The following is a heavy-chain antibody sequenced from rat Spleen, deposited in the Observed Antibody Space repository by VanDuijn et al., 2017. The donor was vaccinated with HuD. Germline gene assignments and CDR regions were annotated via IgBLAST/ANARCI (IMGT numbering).Heavy chain of an antibody. V-gene: IGHV5-29*01. Sequence: EVQLVESDGGLVQPGRSLKLSCAASGFTFSDYYMAWVRQAPTKGLEWVATISYDGSSTYYRDSVKGRFTISRDNAKSTLYLQMDSLRSEDTATYYCARRGGNNYFDYWGQGVMVTVSS. J-gene: IGHJ2*01. CDR3: ARRGGNNYFDY. CDR1: GFTFSDYY. CDR2: ISYDGSST.